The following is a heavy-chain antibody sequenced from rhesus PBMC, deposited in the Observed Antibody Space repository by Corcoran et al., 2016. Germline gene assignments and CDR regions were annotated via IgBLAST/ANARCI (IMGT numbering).Heavy chain of an antibody. J-gene: IGHJ4*01. D-gene: IGHD3-3*01. Sequence: QVQLQESGPGLVKPSETLSLTCTVSGVSICSNWWSWFRQPPGNGLEGIGEINGNRRRHTTKPTQQNTATITKDAPSTQVSLKLGDESAGRGAWYDYARAGPCRITEFGLVKGPFDYGGQGVLVTVSS. CDR3: ARAGPCRITEFGLVKGPFDY. CDR1: GVSICSNW. CDR2: INGNRRRH. V-gene: IGHV4-80*01.